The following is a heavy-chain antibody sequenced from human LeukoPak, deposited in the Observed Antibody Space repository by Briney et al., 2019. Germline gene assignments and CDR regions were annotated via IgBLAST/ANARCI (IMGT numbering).Heavy chain of an antibody. J-gene: IGHJ6*02. CDR3: ARDYCSSTSCYYYYGMDV. V-gene: IGHV3-7*01. D-gene: IGHD2-2*01. CDR1: GFTFSSYW. CDR2: IKQDGSEK. Sequence: GGSLRLSCAASGFTFSSYWMSWVRQAPGKGREWVANIKQDGSEKYYVDSVKGRFTISRDNAKNSLYLQMNSLRAEDTAVYYCARDYCSSTSCYYYYGMDVWGQGTTVTVSS.